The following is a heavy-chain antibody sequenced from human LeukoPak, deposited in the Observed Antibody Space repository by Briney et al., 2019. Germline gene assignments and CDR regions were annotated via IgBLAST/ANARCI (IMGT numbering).Heavy chain of an antibody. V-gene: IGHV3-30*04. CDR1: GFTFRDSA. J-gene: IGHJ5*02. D-gene: IGHD3-3*01. Sequence: PGRSLRLSCSGAGFTFRDSAFHWVRQAPAKGLEGMAVISADGSKRFYADSVKGRFTISRDNSRDTLYLHMQTLRPEDSAVYYCARESGFMMVGEINADNWFDPWGQGTPVTVSS. CDR3: ARESGFMMVGEINADNWFDP. CDR2: ISADGSKR.